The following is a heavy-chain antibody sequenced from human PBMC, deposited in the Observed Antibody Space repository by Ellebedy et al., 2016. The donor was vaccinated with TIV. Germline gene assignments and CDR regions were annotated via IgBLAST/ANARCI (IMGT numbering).Heavy chain of an antibody. D-gene: IGHD3-16*01. CDR3: ARAYGDY. J-gene: IGHJ4*02. Sequence: MPSETLSLTCAVYGGSFSGHYWSWIRQPPGKWLEWIGEINHSGSTNYNPSLKSRVTISVETSKNQFSLKLSSVTAADTAVYYCARAYGDYWGQGTLVTVSA. V-gene: IGHV4-34*01. CDR1: GGSFSGHY. CDR2: INHSGST.